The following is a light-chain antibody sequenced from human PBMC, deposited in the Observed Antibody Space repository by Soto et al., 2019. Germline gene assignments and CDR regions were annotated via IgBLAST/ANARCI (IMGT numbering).Light chain of an antibody. CDR2: SVS. CDR3: QQYGDSPWT. J-gene: IGKJ1*01. Sequence: EIVLTQSPGTLSLSRGEGATLSCRASQSVYSDYLAWYQQKPGQAPRLLIYSVSRRATGTPDRFSGSGSGTDFTLTINRLEPEDFAVYSCQQYGDSPWTFGQGTKVEI. CDR1: QSVYSDY. V-gene: IGKV3-20*01.